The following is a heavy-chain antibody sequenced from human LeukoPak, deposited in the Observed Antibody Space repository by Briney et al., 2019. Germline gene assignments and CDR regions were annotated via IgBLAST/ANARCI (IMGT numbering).Heavy chain of an antibody. V-gene: IGHV3-23*01. J-gene: IGHJ3*02. Sequence: GGSLRLSCAASGFTFSSYAMSWVRQAPGKGLEWVSNISGSGGRSRTYYADSVKGRFTISRDNSKNTLYLQMNSLRAEDTAVYYCAKPERGYSGYGAFDIWGQGTVVTVSS. CDR2: ISGSGGRSRT. D-gene: IGHD5-12*01. CDR3: AKPERGYSGYGAFDI. CDR1: GFTFSSYA.